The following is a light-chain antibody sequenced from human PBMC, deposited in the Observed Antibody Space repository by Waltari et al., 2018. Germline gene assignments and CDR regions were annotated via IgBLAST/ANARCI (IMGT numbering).Light chain of an antibody. J-gene: IGKJ2*01. CDR1: QSVGMY. Sequence: IVMTPSPAILSAFPWTTATLSCTARQSVGMYLAWFQQIPGQAPRLLIYGASTRATGIPGRFSGRGAGTEFTLTISSLQSEDFAVYYCQQYSNWPLYTFGQGTKLEI. V-gene: IGKV3-15*01. CDR3: QQYSNWPLYT. CDR2: GAS.